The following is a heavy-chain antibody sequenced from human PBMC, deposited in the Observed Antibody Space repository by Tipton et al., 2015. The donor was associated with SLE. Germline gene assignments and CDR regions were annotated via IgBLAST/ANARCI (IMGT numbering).Heavy chain of an antibody. CDR1: GASFSGYS. CDR3: ARELDIMYTTYLDY. J-gene: IGHJ4*02. D-gene: IGHD5/OR15-5a*01. Sequence: LRLSCAVSGASFSGYSWNWIRQFPGKGLEWIGQFNHGGTTNYSPSLKSRVTISIDMSKNQFSLSLTSVTAADTAVYYCARELDIMYTTYLDYWGQGPLVTVPS. CDR2: FNHGGTT. V-gene: IGHV4-34*01.